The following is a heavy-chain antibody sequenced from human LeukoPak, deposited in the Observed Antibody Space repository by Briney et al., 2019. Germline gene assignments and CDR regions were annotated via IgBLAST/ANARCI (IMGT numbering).Heavy chain of an antibody. J-gene: IGHJ5*02. CDR2: ISAYNGNT. Sequence: ASVKVSCKASGYTFTSYGISWVRQAPGQGLEWMGWISAYNGNTNYAQKLQGRVTMTTDTSTSTAYMELRSLRSDDTAVYYCARDAFLAAAGNNWFDPWGQGTLVTVSS. CDR3: ARDAFLAAAGNNWFDP. V-gene: IGHV1-18*01. CDR1: GYTFTSYG. D-gene: IGHD6-13*01.